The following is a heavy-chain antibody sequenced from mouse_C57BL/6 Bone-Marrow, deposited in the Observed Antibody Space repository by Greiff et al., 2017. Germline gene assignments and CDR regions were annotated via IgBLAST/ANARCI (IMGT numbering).Heavy chain of an antibody. CDR3: AREGGIYYYGSTYWYFDV. V-gene: IGHV1-69*01. CDR2: IDPSDSYT. CDR1: GYTFTSYW. D-gene: IGHD1-1*01. Sequence: QVQLKQPGAELVMPGASVKLSCKASGYTFTSYWMHWVKQRPGQGLEWIGEIDPSDSYTNYNQKFKGKSTLTVDKSSSTAYMQLSSLTSEDSAVYYCAREGGIYYYGSTYWYFDVWGTGTTVTVSS. J-gene: IGHJ1*03.